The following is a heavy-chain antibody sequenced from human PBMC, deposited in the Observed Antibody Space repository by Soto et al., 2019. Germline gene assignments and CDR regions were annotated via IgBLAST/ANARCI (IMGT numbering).Heavy chain of an antibody. CDR3: ARGDATKIVVTTYYAMDV. Sequence: QVQLVQSGAEVKKPGSSVKVSCKASGGSLSNYGISWVRQAPGQGLEWMGGIIPVFGTANYAQKFQGRVTFTADESTSIGYMDVTSLKSEDTAVYYCARGDATKIVVTTYYAMDVWGQGTTVTVSS. V-gene: IGHV1-69*12. CDR2: IIPVFGTA. D-gene: IGHD3-9*01. CDR1: GGSLSNYG. J-gene: IGHJ6*02.